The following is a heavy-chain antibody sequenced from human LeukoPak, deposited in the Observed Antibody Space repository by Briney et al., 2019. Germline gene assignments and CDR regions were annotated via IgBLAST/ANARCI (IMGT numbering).Heavy chain of an antibody. Sequence: SETLSLTCTVSGGSISSGGYYWSWIRQHPGKGLEWIGYIYYSGSTYYNPSLKSRVTISVDTSKNQFSLKLSSVTAADTAVYYCARDRSLVGATTSDAFDIWGQGTMVTVSS. CDR2: IYYSGST. D-gene: IGHD1-26*01. V-gene: IGHV4-31*03. CDR3: ARDRSLVGATTSDAFDI. CDR1: GGSISSGGYY. J-gene: IGHJ3*02.